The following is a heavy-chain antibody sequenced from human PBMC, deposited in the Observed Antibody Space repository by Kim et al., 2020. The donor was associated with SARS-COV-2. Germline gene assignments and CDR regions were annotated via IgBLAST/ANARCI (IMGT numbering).Heavy chain of an antibody. V-gene: IGHV6-1*01. CDR3: ARDLQPLRWDKYWFDP. J-gene: IGHJ5*02. D-gene: IGHD4-4*01. CDR2: TYYRSKWYN. CDR1: GDSVSSNSAA. Sequence: SQTLSLTCAISGDSVSSNSAAWNWIRQSPSRGLEWLGRTYYRSKWYNDYAVSVKSRITINPDTSKNQFSLQLNSVTPEDMAVYYCARDLQPLRWDKYWFDPWGQGTLVTVSS.